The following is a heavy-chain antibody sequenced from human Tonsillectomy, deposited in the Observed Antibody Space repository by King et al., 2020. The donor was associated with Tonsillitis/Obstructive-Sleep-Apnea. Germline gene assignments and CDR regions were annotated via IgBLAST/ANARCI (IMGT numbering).Heavy chain of an antibody. V-gene: IGHV4-34*01. CDR3: ARGAMGCSSTSCYYYYGMDV. CDR2: INHSGST. CDR1: GGSFSGYY. Sequence: VQLQQWGAGLLKPSETLSLTCAVYGGSFSGYYWSWIRQPPGKGLEWIGEINHSGSTNYNPSLKSRVTISVDTSKKQVSLKLSSVTAADTAVYYCARGAMGCSSTSCYYYYGMDVWGQGTTVTVSS. D-gene: IGHD2-2*01. J-gene: IGHJ6*02.